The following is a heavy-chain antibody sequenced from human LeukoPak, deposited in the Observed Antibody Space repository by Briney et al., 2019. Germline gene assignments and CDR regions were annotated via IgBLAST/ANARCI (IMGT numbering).Heavy chain of an antibody. CDR2: ISAYNGNT. CDR1: GYTFTSYA. V-gene: IGHV1-18*01. J-gene: IGHJ3*02. Sequence: ASVKVSCKASGYTFTSYAMNWVRQAPGQGLEWMGWISAYNGNTNYAQKLQGRVTMTTDTSTSTAYMELRSLRSDDTAVYYCAREASRFGELWVGAFDIWGQGTMVTVSS. D-gene: IGHD3-10*01. CDR3: AREASRFGELWVGAFDI.